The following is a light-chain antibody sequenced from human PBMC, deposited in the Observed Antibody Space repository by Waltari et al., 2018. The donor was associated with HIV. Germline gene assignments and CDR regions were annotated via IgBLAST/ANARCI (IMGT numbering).Light chain of an antibody. CDR3: AAWDDSLDGHVL. CDR1: SSNIGKNP. CDR2: SSN. J-gene: IGLJ2*01. Sequence: QSVLTQPPSASGTPGQRVTISCSGSSSNIGKNPVNWYQQLPGTAPKLLIYSSNARPSGVPDRFSGAKAGTSASLASSGLQSEDEADYFCAAWDDSLDGHVLFGGGTKLTVL. V-gene: IGLV1-44*01.